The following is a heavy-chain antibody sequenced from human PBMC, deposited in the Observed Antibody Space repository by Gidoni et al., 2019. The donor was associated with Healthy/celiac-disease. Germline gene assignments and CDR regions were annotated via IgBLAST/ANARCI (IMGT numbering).Heavy chain of an antibody. J-gene: IGHJ4*02. V-gene: IGHV1-69*04. CDR3: ATDFGSGYYLYYFDY. Sequence: QVQLVQAGAEVMNPGSVVKVSCNAGEGTFSSYAISWVLQAPGKGLEWMGRIIPILSIANYAKKFQRRVTITADKSTNTAYIELGSLGSEDTAVYYCATDFGSGYYLYYFDYWGQGTLVTVSS. D-gene: IGHD3-22*01. CDR1: EGTFSSYA. CDR2: IIPILSIA.